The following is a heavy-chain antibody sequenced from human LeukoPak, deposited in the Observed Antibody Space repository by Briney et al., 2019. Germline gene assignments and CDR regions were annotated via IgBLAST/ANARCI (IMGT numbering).Heavy chain of an antibody. CDR1: GYTFSSYY. J-gene: IGHJ1*01. V-gene: IGHV1-46*01. Sequence: ASVKVSCKASGYTFSSYYVHWVRQAPGQGLEWMGIINPSGGNTRNARKFQGRVTMTRDTSTSTVYMELSSLRSEDTAVYYCARGSNAEYFQHWGQGTLVTVSS. CDR2: INPSGGNT. D-gene: IGHD4-11*01. CDR3: ARGSNAEYFQH.